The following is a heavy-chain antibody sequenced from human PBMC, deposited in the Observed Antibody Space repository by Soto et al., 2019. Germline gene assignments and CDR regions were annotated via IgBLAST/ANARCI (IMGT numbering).Heavy chain of an antibody. CDR2: IYYSGSP. CDR1: GGSISSYY. J-gene: IGHJ4*02. D-gene: IGHD3-22*01. V-gene: IGHV4-59*08. Sequence: PSETLSLTCTVSGGSISSYYWSWIRQPPGKGLEWIGYIYYSGSPNYNPSLKSRVTISVDTSKNQFSLKLSSVTAADTAVYYCAGLKYYHSSDSLVQWGQGTRVTVSS. CDR3: AGLKYYHSSDSLVQ.